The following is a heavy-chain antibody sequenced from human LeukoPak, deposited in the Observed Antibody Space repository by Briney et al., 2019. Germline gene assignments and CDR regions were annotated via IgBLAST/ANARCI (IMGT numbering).Heavy chain of an antibody. D-gene: IGHD2-2*01. V-gene: IGHV3-74*01. CDR2: ISSDGSST. CDR3: TTSLLGHNWFDP. J-gene: IGHJ5*02. CDR1: GFSFSRYW. Sequence: GGSLRLSCAASGFSFSRYWMHWVRYAPGKGLVWVSRISSDGSSTSYADSVKGRFTISRDNAENTLYPQMNSLRAEDTAVYYCTTSLLGHNWFDPWGQGTLVTVSS.